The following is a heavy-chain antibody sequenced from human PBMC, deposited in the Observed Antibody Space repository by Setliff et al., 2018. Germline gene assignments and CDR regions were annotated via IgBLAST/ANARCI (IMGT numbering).Heavy chain of an antibody. Sequence: SETLSLTCTVSGGSPSSYYWSWIRQPPGKGLEWIGHIYYSGTTNYNASLKNRVSISVDTSKNHFSLKLNSVTAADTAVYYCARVGSSRWYGGGFDIWGQGTMVTVSS. CDR3: ARVGSSRWYGGGFDI. V-gene: IGHV4-59*01. CDR2: IYYSGTT. J-gene: IGHJ3*02. CDR1: GGSPSSYY. D-gene: IGHD6-13*01.